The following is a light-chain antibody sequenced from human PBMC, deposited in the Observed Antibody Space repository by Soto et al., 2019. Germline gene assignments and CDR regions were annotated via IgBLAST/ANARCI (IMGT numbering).Light chain of an antibody. CDR1: SSDVGGYNY. V-gene: IGLV2-11*01. CDR2: DVN. J-gene: IGLJ1*01. CDR3: CSYGGSFYV. Sequence: QSALTQPHPVSGSPGQSVAISCSGTSSDVGGYNYVSWYQQHPGKAPKLIIFDVNKRPSGVPDRFSGSKSGSTASLTISGLQAEDEADYYCCSYGGSFYVVGTGTKLTVL.